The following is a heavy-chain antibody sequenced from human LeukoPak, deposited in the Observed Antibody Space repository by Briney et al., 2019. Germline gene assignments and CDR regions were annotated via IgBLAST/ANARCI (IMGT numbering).Heavy chain of an antibody. Sequence: GWSLRLSCAGSGFTFAIYRMHWVRQAPGKGLEWVSFISCSRSHIYYTDSVKGRFTISRDNAKNSLYLQMKSLRAEDTAVYYCAREYYDTRCYWNDIWGHGVMVTVSS. V-gene: IGHV3-21*01. CDR3: AREYYDTRCYWNDI. J-gene: IGHJ3*02. CDR1: GFTFAIYR. CDR2: ISCSRSHI. D-gene: IGHD3-22*01.